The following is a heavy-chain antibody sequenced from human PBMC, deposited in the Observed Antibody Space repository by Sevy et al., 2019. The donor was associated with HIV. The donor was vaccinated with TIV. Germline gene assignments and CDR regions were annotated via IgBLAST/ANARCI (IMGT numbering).Heavy chain of an antibody. CDR3: AKTINSGGGVVPAANYYYYGLDV. CDR2: INGKGRST. D-gene: IGHD2-2*01. Sequence: GGSLRLSCAASGFTFSGYAMNWVRQAPGKGLEWVSAINGKGRSTHYADPVDGRFTISRDNSKNTLYLEMNSLRAEDTAVYYCAKTINSGGGVVPAANYYYYGLDVWGQGTTVTVSS. V-gene: IGHV3-23*01. CDR1: GFTFSGYA. J-gene: IGHJ6*02.